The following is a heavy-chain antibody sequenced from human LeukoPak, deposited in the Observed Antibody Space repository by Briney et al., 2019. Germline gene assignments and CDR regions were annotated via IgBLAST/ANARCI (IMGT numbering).Heavy chain of an antibody. CDR2: MNPNSGNT. CDR3: ARPLEGYGGNLLAVAGY. Sequence: GASVKVSCKASGYTFTSYDINWVRQATGQGLEWMGWMNPNSGNTGYAQKFQGRVTMTRNTSISTAYMELSSLRSEDTAVYYCARPLEGYGGNLLAVAGYWGKGTLVTVSS. CDR1: GYTFTSYD. J-gene: IGHJ4*02. V-gene: IGHV1-8*01. D-gene: IGHD4-23*01.